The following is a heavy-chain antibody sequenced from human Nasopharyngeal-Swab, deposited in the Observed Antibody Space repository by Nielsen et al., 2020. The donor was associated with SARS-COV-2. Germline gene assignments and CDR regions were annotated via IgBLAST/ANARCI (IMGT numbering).Heavy chain of an antibody. J-gene: IGHJ4*02. V-gene: IGHV4-59*01. CDR3: ARGGDYYDSSGYGVDY. CDR1: GGSISSYY. Sequence: SETLFLTCTVSGGSISSYYWSWIRQPPGKGLEWIGYIYYSGSTNYNPSLKSRVTIPVDTSKNQFSLKLSSVTAADTAVYYWARGGDYYDSSGYGVDYWGQGTLVTVSS. D-gene: IGHD3-22*01. CDR2: IYYSGST.